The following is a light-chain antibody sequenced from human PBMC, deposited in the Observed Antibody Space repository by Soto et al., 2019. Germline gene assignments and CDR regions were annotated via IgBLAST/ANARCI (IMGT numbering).Light chain of an antibody. CDR3: QQYENLPT. J-gene: IGKJ5*01. Sequence: DIQMTQFPSSLSASVGDSVTITCQASQNINNYLNWYQQKPGRAPKLLIYDASNLEAGVPSRFRGSGSGTDFTFTISRLQPEDIATYYCQQYENLPTFGQGTRLEI. CDR1: QNINNY. CDR2: DAS. V-gene: IGKV1-33*01.